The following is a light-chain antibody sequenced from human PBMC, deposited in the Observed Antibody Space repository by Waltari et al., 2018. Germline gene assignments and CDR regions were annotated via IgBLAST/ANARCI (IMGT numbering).Light chain of an antibody. V-gene: IGLV7-46*01. CDR2: DTT. CDR3: LLSFGITQI. Sequence: QAVVTQDPSVTVSPGGTLTLTCGSSTGTVTNNHSPYWFQQKPGQAPRTLIYDTTNKDSWTPARFSGSLLGGQAALTLSGVQPEDEAEYYCLLSFGITQIFGGGTKLTVL. J-gene: IGLJ2*01. CDR1: TGTVTNNHS.